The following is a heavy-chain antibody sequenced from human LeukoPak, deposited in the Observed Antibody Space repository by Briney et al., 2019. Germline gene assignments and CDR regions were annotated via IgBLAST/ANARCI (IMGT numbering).Heavy chain of an antibody. J-gene: IGHJ6*03. CDR2: ISSSGSTI. V-gene: IGHV3-48*03. Sequence: PGGSLRLSCAASGFTFSSYEMNWVRQAPGKGLEWVSYISSSGSTIYYADSVKGRFTISRDNAKNSLYLQMNSLRAEDTAVYYCARCGYPLYYYYMDVWGKGTTVTISS. D-gene: IGHD5-18*01. CDR1: GFTFSSYE. CDR3: ARCGYPLYYYYMDV.